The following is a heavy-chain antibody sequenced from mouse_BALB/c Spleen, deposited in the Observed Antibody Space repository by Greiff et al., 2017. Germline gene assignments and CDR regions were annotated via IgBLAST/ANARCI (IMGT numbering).Heavy chain of an antibody. D-gene: IGHD1-2*01. Sequence: EVQGVESGPDLVKPSQSLSLTCTVTGYSITSGYSWHWIWQFPGNKLEWMGYIHYSGSTNYNPSLKSRISITRDTSKNQFFLQLNSVTTEDTATYYCARNNYGYWRDYFDYWGQGTTLTVSS. CDR2: IHYSGST. V-gene: IGHV3-1*02. J-gene: IGHJ2*01. CDR1: GYSITSGYS. CDR3: ARNNYGYWRDYFDY.